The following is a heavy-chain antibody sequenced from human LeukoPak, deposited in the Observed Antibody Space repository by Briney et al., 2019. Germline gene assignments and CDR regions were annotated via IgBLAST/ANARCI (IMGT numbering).Heavy chain of an antibody. CDR3: ARDLETFAY. V-gene: IGHV3-21*01. J-gene: IGHJ4*02. Sequence: GGSLRLSCAASGFTFSFYSMPWVRQAPGKGLEWVSSMSRSGSYIFYADSVKGRFTIFRDNAKNSLYLQMNSLRAEDTAVYYCARDLETFAYWGQGTLVTVSS. CDR1: GFTFSFYS. CDR2: MSRSGSYI.